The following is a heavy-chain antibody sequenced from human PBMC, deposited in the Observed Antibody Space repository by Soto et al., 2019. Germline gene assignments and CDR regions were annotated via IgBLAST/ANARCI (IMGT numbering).Heavy chain of an antibody. CDR2: IIPILGIA. CDR3: AKELSGDGGLRY. D-gene: IGHD4-17*01. CDR1: GGTFSSYT. Sequence: QVQLVQSGAEVKKPGSSVKVSCKASGGTFSSYTISWVRQAPGQGLEWMGRIIPILGIANYAQKFQGRVTITADKSTSTAYMERSSLRSEDTAVDYCAKELSGDGGLRYWGQGTLVTVSS. J-gene: IGHJ4*02. V-gene: IGHV1-69*08.